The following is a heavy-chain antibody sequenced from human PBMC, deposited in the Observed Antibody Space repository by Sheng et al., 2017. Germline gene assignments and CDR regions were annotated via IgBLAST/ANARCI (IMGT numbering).Heavy chain of an antibody. V-gene: IGHV4-34*01. D-gene: IGHD2-2*01. Sequence: QVQLQQWGAGLLKPSETLSLTCAVYGGSFSGYYWSWIRQPPGKGLEWIGEINHSGSTNYNPSLKSRVTISVDTSKNQFSLKLSSVTAADTAVYYCARGPTLGYCSSTSCYRRNNWFDPWGQGTLVTVSS. J-gene: IGHJ5*02. CDR3: ARGPTLGYCSSTSCYRRNNWFDP. CDR1: GGSFSGYY. CDR2: INHSGST.